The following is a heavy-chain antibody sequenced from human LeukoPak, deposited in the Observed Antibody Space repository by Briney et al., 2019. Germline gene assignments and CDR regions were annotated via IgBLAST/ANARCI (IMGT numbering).Heavy chain of an antibody. Sequence: SETLSLTCAVYGGSFSGYYWSWIRQPPGKGLEWIGEINHSGSTNYNPSLKSRVTISVGTSKNQFSLNLSSVTAADTAVYYCARGRPIMITFGGIINLDYWGRGTLVTVSS. CDR3: ARGRPIMITFGGIINLDY. J-gene: IGHJ4*02. D-gene: IGHD3-16*02. V-gene: IGHV4-34*01. CDR1: GGSFSGYY. CDR2: INHSGST.